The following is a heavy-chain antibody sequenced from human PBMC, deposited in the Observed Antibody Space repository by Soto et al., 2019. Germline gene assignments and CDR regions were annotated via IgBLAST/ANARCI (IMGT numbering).Heavy chain of an antibody. CDR3: ARDSIRMIVVVPAAMPLDV. CDR1: VYTFTSYG. CDR2: IIPIFGTA. V-gene: IGHV1-69*13. D-gene: IGHD2-2*01. Sequence: SVKVSCKACVYTFTSYGIMCVRQAPGQGLEWMGGIIPIFGTANYAQKFQGRVTITADESTSTAYMELSSLRSEDTAVYYCARDSIRMIVVVPAAMPLDVWVQGTTVTVSS. J-gene: IGHJ6*02.